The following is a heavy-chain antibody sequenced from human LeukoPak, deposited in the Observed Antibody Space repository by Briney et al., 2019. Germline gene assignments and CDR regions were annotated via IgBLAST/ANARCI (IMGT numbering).Heavy chain of an antibody. Sequence: SETLSLTCAVYGGSFSGYYWSWIRQPPGKGLEWIGSIYYSGSTYYNPSLKSRVTISVDTSKNQFSLKLSSVTAADTAVYYCARHVPWFGELLTYYFDYWGQGTLVTVSS. CDR2: IYYSGST. CDR3: ARHVPWFGELLTYYFDY. V-gene: IGHV4-34*01. J-gene: IGHJ4*02. D-gene: IGHD3-10*01. CDR1: GGSFSGYY.